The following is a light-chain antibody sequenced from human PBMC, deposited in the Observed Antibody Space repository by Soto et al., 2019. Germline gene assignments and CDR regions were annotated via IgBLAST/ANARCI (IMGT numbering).Light chain of an antibody. CDR2: GAS. CDR1: QSVRSN. CDR3: QHYNNLWG. V-gene: IGKV3-15*01. Sequence: EIVMTQSPATLSVSPGERVTLSCRASQSVRSNLAWYQQKPGQVPRVLIYGASTRAIGIPDRFSGSGSGTEFTLTISRLQSEDFAVYYRQHYNNLWGFGGGTKVEIK. J-gene: IGKJ4*01.